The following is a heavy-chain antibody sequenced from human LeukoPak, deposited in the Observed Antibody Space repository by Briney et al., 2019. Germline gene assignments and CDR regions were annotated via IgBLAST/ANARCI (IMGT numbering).Heavy chain of an antibody. CDR3: ARVRIKYYFDY. V-gene: IGHV3-53*01. D-gene: IGHD3-10*01. CDR2: IYSGGST. CDR1: GFTFSSYW. J-gene: IGHJ4*02. Sequence: PGGSLRLSCAASGFTFSSYWMSWVRQAPGKGLEWVSVIYSGGSTYYADSVKGRFTISRDNSKNTLYLQMNSLRAEDTAVYYCARVRIKYYFDYWGQGTLVTVSS.